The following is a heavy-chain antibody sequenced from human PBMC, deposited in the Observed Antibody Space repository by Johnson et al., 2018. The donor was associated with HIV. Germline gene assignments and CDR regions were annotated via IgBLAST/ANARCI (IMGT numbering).Heavy chain of an antibody. J-gene: IGHJ3*01. V-gene: IGHV3-23*04. CDR3: AKVMDYYARVAFNF. CDR1: GFTFRSSG. D-gene: IGHD3-10*01. Sequence: VQLVESGGGLVQPGGSLRLSCAASGFTFRSSGTHWVRQAPGKGLEWVSSISGSGVTTYYVDSVKGRFTISRDDSRNTLYVQMDSLRAEGTAIYYCAKVMDYYARVAFNFWGQGTMVTVSS. CDR2: ISGSGVTT.